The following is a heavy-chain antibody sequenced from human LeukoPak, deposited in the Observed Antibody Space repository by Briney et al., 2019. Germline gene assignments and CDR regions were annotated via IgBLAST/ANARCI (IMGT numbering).Heavy chain of an antibody. J-gene: IGHJ1*01. V-gene: IGHV3-23*01. CDR3: APLAVASGDFQH. Sequence: PGGSLRLSCAASGFTFSNAWMSWVRQAPGKGLEWVSTIRGSGDSTYYADSVKGRFTISRDNSKNTLYLQINSLRAEDTAVYYCAPLAVASGDFQHWGQGTLVTVSS. CDR2: IRGSGDST. CDR1: GFTFSNAW. D-gene: IGHD6-19*01.